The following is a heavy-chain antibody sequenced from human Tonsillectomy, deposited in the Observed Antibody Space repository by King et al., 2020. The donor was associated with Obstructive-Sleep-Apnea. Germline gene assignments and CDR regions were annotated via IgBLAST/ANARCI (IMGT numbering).Heavy chain of an antibody. CDR3: ARGGGDGWLLRGFDP. CDR1: GYTFTSYR. D-gene: IGHD2-21*02. V-gene: IGHV1-46*01. Sequence: QLVQSGPEVKRPGASVKVSCTASGYTFTSYRIHWVRQGPRHGLEWMGMISSSSATKSYAQKFQGRVTLTRDTSTSTVYMELNNLRSEDTATYFCARGGGDGWLLRGFDPWGQGTLVTVSS. J-gene: IGHJ5*02. CDR2: ISSSSATK.